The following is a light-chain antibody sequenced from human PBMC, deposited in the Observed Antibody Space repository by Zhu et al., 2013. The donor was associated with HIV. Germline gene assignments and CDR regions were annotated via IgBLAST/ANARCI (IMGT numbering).Light chain of an antibody. J-gene: IGKJ2*01. CDR2: DAS. V-gene: IGKV3-11*01. CDR3: QQYGSSPYT. Sequence: EIVLTQSPATLSLSPGESATLSCRASQSISSYLAWYQHKPGQAPRLLIXDASNRATGIPGRFSGSGSGTDFTLTISRLEPEDFAVYFCQQYGSSPYTFGQGSKLEIK. CDR1: QSISSY.